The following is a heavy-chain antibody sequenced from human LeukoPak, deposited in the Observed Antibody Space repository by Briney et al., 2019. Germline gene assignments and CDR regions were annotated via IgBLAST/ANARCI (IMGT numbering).Heavy chain of an antibody. J-gene: IGHJ4*02. CDR1: GFTFSDYW. V-gene: IGHV3-74*01. Sequence: QPGGSLRLSCAASGFTFSDYWIHCVRQAPGKGLVWVSRIHTDGSITNYADSVKGRFSISRDNAKNTLYLQMSSLRAEDTAVYYCARDRGPRTGFMVREAYDYWGQGTLVTVSS. CDR3: ARDRGPRTGFMVREAYDY. D-gene: IGHD3-10*01. CDR2: IHTDGSIT.